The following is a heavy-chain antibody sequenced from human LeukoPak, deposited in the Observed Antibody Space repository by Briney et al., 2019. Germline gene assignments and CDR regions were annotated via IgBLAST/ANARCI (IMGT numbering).Heavy chain of an antibody. CDR2: IYYSGST. Sequence: PSETLSLTCTVSGGSISSYYWSWIRQPPGKGLEWIGYIYYSGSTNYNPSLKSRVTISVDTSKNQFSLKLSSVTAADTAVYYCARDLSRSGYYASCNWFDPWGQGTLVTVSS. D-gene: IGHD3-22*01. J-gene: IGHJ5*02. CDR3: ARDLSRSGYYASCNWFDP. V-gene: IGHV4-59*12. CDR1: GGSISSYY.